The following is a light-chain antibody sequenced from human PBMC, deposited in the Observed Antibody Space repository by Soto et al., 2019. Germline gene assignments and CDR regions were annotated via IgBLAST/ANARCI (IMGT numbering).Light chain of an antibody. Sequence: QSVLTQPASVSGSPGQSITIPCTGTSSDVGGYNHVSWYQQHPGKAPKLIIYEVSNRPSGVSNRFSASKSGNTASLTISGLQAEDEADYYCNSHAGTTSFWMFGGGTKLTVL. CDR3: NSHAGTTSFWM. V-gene: IGLV2-14*01. J-gene: IGLJ3*02. CDR2: EVS. CDR1: SSDVGGYNH.